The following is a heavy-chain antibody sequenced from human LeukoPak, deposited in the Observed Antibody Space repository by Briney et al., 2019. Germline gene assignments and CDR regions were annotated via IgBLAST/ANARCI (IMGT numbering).Heavy chain of an antibody. V-gene: IGHV1-18*01. J-gene: IGHJ5*02. CDR3: ARAPQRIPAALNWFDP. CDR1: GYTFTSYG. CDR2: ISAYNGNT. Sequence: ASVKVSCKASGYTFTSYGISWVRQAPGQGLEWMGWISAYNGNTNYAQKLQGRVTMTTDTSTGTAYMELRSLRSDDTAVYYCARAPQRIPAALNWFDPWGQGTLVTVSS. D-gene: IGHD2-2*01.